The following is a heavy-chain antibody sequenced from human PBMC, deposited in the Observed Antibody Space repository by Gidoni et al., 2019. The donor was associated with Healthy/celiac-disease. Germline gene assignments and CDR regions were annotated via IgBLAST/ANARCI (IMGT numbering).Heavy chain of an antibody. V-gene: IGHV1-18*01. CDR3: ARFSAGRGDY. CDR2: TSAYNGNT. CDR1: GYTFTSYG. J-gene: IGHJ4*02. Sequence: QVPLVQSGAEVKKPGASVKVSCKASGYTFTSYGISWVRQAPEQGLEWMGWTSAYNGNTNDAQKLQGRVTMTTGTSTRTDYMELRGLRSDDTAVYYCARFSAGRGDYWGQGTLVTVSS. D-gene: IGHD6-19*01.